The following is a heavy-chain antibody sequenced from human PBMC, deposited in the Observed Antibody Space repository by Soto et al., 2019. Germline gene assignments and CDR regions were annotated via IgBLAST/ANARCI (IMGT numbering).Heavy chain of an antibody. CDR1: GFPFGTYA. CDR2: IWYDGSVK. J-gene: IGHJ4*02. V-gene: IGHV3-33*01. D-gene: IGHD2-21*01. CDR3: ARADCGGQCPCDY. Sequence: GGSLRLSCVASGFPFGTYAMHWVRQAPGKGLEWVAGIWYDGSVKNYADSVKGRFSISRDNSQNTVYLQMNTLRAEDTAVYYCARADCGGQCPCDYWGQGTLVTVSS.